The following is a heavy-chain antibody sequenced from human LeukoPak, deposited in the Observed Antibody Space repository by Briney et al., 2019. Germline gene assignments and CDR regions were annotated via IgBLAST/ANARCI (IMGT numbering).Heavy chain of an antibody. CDR1: GFTFSDYY. D-gene: IGHD3-22*01. CDR2: ISSSGSTI. V-gene: IGHV3-11*04. Sequence: GGSLRLSCAASGFTFSDYYMSWIRQAPGKGLEWVSYISSSGSTIYYADSVKGRFIISRDNAKNSLYLQMNSLRAEDTAVYYCARVKSPYYDSSGYYDYWGQGTLVTVSS. CDR3: ARVKSPYYDSSGYYDY. J-gene: IGHJ4*02.